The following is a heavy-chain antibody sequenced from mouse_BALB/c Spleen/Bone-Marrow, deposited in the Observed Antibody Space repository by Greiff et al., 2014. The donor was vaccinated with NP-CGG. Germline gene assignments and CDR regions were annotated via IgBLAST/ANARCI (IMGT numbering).Heavy chain of an antibody. J-gene: IGHJ4*01. Sequence: VQLQQSGPDLVKPSQSLSLTCTVTGYSITSDYSRYWIRQHPGNQQEWWGYIHYSGTTDYNPSLKNRISITLDTSYNQFFLQLNCVATDDSATDYYARFAGTPYTKNYWGQGTSVTVSA. CDR2: IHYSGTT. D-gene: IGHD4-1*01. CDR1: GYSITSDYS. V-gene: IGHV3-1*02. CDR3: ARFAGTPYTKNY.